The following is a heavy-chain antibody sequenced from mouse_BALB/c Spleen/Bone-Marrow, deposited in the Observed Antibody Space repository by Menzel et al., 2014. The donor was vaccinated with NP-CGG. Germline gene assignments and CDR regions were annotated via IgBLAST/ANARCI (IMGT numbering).Heavy chain of an antibody. CDR2: IWRNDNK. J-gene: IGHJ3*01. CDR1: GFSLSTYGIG. Sequence: QVTLKVCGPGILQPSQTLSLTCSFSGFSLSTYGIGVGWIRQPSGKGLEWLAHIWRNDNKYYNTALNSRLIISKDTSNNQVFHKIAIVDNADTATYSCARASYYAFTYWGQGTLVTVSA. CDR3: ARASYYAFTY. V-gene: IGHV8-11*01. D-gene: IGHD1-1*01.